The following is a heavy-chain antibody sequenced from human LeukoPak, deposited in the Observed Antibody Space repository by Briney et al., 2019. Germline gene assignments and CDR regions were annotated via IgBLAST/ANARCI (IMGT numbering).Heavy chain of an antibody. CDR1: GGSFSGYY. V-gene: IGHV4-59*10. J-gene: IGHJ4*02. CDR2: IYTSGST. Sequence: SETLSLTCAVYGGSFSGYYWSWIRQPAGKGLEWIGRIYTSGSTNYNPSLKSRVTMSVDTSKNQFSLKLSSVTAADTAVYYCASLENYYGSGSYPTSLDYWGQGTLVTVSS. D-gene: IGHD3-10*01. CDR3: ASLENYYGSGSYPTSLDY.